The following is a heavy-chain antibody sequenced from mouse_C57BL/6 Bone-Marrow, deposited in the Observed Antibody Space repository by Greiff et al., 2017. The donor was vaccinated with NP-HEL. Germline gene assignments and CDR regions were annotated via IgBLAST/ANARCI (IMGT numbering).Heavy chain of an antibody. J-gene: IGHJ2*01. CDR2: IDPANGNT. Sequence: VQLKQSVAELVRPGASVKLSCTASGFNIKNTYMHWVKQRPEQGLEWIGRIDPANGNTKYAPKFKGKATITADTSSNTAYLQLSSLTSEDTAIDDCASDYYGSRRYFDYWGQGTTLTVSS. CDR3: ASDYYGSRRYFDY. D-gene: IGHD1-1*01. CDR1: GFNIKNTY. V-gene: IGHV14-3*01.